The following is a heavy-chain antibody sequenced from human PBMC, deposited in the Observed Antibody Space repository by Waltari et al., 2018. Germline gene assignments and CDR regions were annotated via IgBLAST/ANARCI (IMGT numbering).Heavy chain of an antibody. Sequence: QVQLVESGGGVVQPGGSLRLSCAASGFTFSSYGMHWVRRAPGKGLEWVAFIRYDGSNKYYADSVKCRFTISRDNSKNTLYLQMNSLRSEDTAVYYCARGGAAAGTLWLWGQGTLVTVSS. J-gene: IGHJ4*02. CDR3: ARGGAAAGTLWL. CDR1: GFTFSSYG. V-gene: IGHV3-30*02. CDR2: IRYDGSNK. D-gene: IGHD6-13*01.